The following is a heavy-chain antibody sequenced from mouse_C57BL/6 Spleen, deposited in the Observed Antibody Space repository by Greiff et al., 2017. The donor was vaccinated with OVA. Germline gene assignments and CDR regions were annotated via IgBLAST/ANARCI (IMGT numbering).Heavy chain of an antibody. CDR1: GFTFSDYG. Sequence: EVHLVESGGGLVKPGGSLKLSCAASGFTFSDYGMHWVRQAPEKGLEWVAYISSGSSTIYYADTVKGRFTISRDNAKNTLFLQMTSLRSEDTGMYYCARPIYYYGSSYAMDYWGQGTSDTVSS. CDR2: ISSGSSTI. D-gene: IGHD1-1*01. V-gene: IGHV5-17*01. CDR3: ARPIYYYGSSYAMDY. J-gene: IGHJ4*01.